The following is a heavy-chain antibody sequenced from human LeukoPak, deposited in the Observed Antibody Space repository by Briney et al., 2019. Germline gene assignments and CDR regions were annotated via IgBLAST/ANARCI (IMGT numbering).Heavy chain of an antibody. CDR3: AASQYQLLYVDF. V-gene: IGHV1-2*02. CDR2: INPNSGGT. Sequence: ASVKVSCKASGYTFTGYYMHWVRQAPGQGLEWMGWINPNSGGTNYAQKFQGRVTMTRDTSISSAYMELSSLRSDDTAVYYCAASQYQLLYVDFWGQGTLVTVSS. D-gene: IGHD2-2*01. J-gene: IGHJ4*02. CDR1: GYTFTGYY.